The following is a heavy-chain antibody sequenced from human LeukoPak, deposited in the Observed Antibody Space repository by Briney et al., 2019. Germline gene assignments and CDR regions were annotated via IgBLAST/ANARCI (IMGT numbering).Heavy chain of an antibody. Sequence: ASETLSLTCAVYGXSFXXXYXXXXXXPXGXXLXXXXXIXHXGSTNYNPSLKSRVTISVDTSKNQFSLKLSSVTAADTAVYYCARGRGYCSSTSCYGYYFDYWGQGTLVTVSS. CDR2: IXHXGST. V-gene: IGHV4-34*01. CDR1: GXSFXXXY. J-gene: IGHJ4*02. D-gene: IGHD2-2*01. CDR3: ARGRGYCSSTSCYGYYFDY.